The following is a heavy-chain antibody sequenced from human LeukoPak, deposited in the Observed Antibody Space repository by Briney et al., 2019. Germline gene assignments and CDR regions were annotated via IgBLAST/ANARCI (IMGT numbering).Heavy chain of an antibody. CDR3: ARDAYNSDAFDI. J-gene: IGHJ3*02. CDR1: GGSISSSSYY. V-gene: IGHV4-39*07. D-gene: IGHD5-24*01. Sequence: PSETLSLTCTVSGGSISSSSYYWAWIRQPPGKGLEWIGSLYYSGSTYYNPSLKSRVTISADTSKNQFSLKLSSVTAADTAVYYCARDAYNSDAFDIWGQGTMVTVSS. CDR2: LYYSGST.